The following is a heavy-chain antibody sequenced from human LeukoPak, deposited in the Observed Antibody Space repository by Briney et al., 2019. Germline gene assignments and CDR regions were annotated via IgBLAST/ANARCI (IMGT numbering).Heavy chain of an antibody. D-gene: IGHD2-2*01. CDR1: GYTFTVHH. CDR2: INTNSGGT. J-gene: IGHJ4*02. CDR3: ARDFSTSSWDS. V-gene: IGHV1-2*02. Sequence: ASVKVSCKASGYTFTVHHIQWVRQAPGQGLEWMGWINTNSGGTTYSQNFQDRITMTRDPSITIVYMELSSLRSDDTAVYYCARDFSTSSWDSWGQGTLVTVSS.